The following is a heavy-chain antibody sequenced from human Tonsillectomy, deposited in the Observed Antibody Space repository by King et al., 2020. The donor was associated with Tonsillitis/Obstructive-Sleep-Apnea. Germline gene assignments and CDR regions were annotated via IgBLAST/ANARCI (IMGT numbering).Heavy chain of an antibody. D-gene: IGHD6-19*01. CDR1: GFSFSSNG. J-gene: IGHJ4*02. CDR3: AKDLSRGWDLDY. V-gene: IGHV3-30*18. CDR2: ISYDGSNK. Sequence: VQLVESGGGVVQPGRSLRLSCAASGFSFSSNGMHWVRQAPGKGLEWVAVISYDGSNKCYADSVKGRFTVSRDNYKNTLYLQMNSLRAEDTAVYYCAKDLSRGWDLDYWGQGTLVTVSS.